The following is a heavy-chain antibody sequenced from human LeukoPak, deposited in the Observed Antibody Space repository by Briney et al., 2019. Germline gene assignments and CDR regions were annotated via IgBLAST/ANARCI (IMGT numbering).Heavy chain of an antibody. V-gene: IGHV1-2*02. Sequence: GASVKVSCKTSGYTFNSYYMHWVRQAPGQGLAWMGWVNPISGGTNYAQNFQGRVAMTRDTSISPAYIELSRLRSDDTAFYDSGSTNYNPSLRSRVTISVDTSKNQFSLKLTAVTAADTAVYYCARLLDRYGGQYFFDSWGRGTLVTVSS. CDR3: GSTNYNPSLRSRVTISVDTSKNQFSLKLTAVTAADTAVYYCARLLDRYGGQYFFDS. D-gene: IGHD2-21*02. J-gene: IGHJ4*02. CDR1: GYTFNSYY. CDR2: VNPISGGT.